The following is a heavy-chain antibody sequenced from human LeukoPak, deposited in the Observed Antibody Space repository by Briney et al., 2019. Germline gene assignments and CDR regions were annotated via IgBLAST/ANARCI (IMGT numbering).Heavy chain of an antibody. V-gene: IGHV4-59*01. D-gene: IGHD6-19*01. CDR3: ARTIAVAGTDDWFDP. J-gene: IGHJ5*02. CDR1: RGSISSYL. Sequence: SETLSLTCTVSRGSISSYLWSWIRQPPGKGLEWIGYIYYSGSTNYNPSLKSRVAISLDTSKNQFSLKLSFVTAAGTAVYYCARTIAVAGTDDWFDPWGQGTLVTVSS. CDR2: IYYSGST.